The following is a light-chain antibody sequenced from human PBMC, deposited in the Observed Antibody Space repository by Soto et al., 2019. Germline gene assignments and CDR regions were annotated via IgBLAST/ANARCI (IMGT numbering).Light chain of an antibody. CDR1: GSNIGTFY. J-gene: IGLJ3*02. CDR2: ANN. CDR3: CSYAGNSWV. V-gene: IGLV1-47*02. Sequence: QSVLTQSPSTSATPGQGVSISCSGGGSNIGTFYVSWYQHVPGTAPRLLIYANNQRPSGVPDRFSGSRSGNTASLAISGLQGEDEADYYCCSYAGNSWVFGGGTKLTVL.